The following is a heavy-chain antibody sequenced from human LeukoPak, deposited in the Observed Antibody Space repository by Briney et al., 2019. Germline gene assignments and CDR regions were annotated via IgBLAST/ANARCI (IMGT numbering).Heavy chain of an antibody. Sequence: GGSLRLSCAASGFIFDNFGMTWVRQAPGKGLEWVSGINSSGDSTGYADSVKGRFTFSRDNTKNSLYLQMNSLRAEDTALYYCARGRDLSTVVPYYFDYWGQGTLVTVSS. J-gene: IGHJ4*02. D-gene: IGHD4-23*01. CDR2: INSSGDST. CDR3: ARGRDLSTVVPYYFDY. V-gene: IGHV3-20*04. CDR1: GFIFDNFG.